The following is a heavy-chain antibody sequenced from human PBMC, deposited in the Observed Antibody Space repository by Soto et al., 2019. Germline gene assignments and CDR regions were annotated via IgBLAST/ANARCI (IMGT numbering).Heavy chain of an antibody. CDR2: INPNSGGT. CDR1: GYTFTGYY. V-gene: IGHV1-2*02. CDR3: ARDVQLEDYYYYGMDV. D-gene: IGHD6-6*01. J-gene: IGHJ6*02. Sequence: ASVKVSCKASGYTFTGYYMPWVRQAPGQGLQWMGWINPNSGGTNYAQKFQGRVTMTRDTSISTAYMELSRLRSDDTAVYYCARDVQLEDYYYYGMDVWGQGTTVTSP.